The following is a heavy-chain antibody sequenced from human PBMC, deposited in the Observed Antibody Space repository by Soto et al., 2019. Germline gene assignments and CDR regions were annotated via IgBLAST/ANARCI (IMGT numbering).Heavy chain of an antibody. CDR2: IVGGSGSK. CDR1: GFTLTSAD. D-gene: IGHD3-3*01. CDR3: AADWSNRPFDF. J-gene: IGHJ4*02. Sequence: QMQLMQSGPEVKKPGTSVKVSCKASGFTLTSADVQWVRQTSGQRLAWKGWIVGGSGSKNYAQQFQGRLAITRDMSTSTVYMELSSLRSEDTAVYYCAADWSNRPFDFWGQGTLVTVSS. V-gene: IGHV1-58*01.